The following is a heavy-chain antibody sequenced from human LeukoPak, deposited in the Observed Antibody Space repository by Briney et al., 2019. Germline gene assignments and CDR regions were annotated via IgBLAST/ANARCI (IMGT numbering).Heavy chain of an antibody. D-gene: IGHD5-24*01. CDR2: MNPNSGNT. V-gene: IGHV1-8*01. CDR1: GYTFTSYD. CDR3: ARGRDGYNPTADY. Sequence: ASVKVSCKASGYTFTSYDINWVRQATGQGLEWMGWMNPNSGNTGYAQKFQGRVTMTRNTSISTAYMELSSLRSDDAAVYYCARGRDGYNPTADYWGQGTLVTVSS. J-gene: IGHJ4*02.